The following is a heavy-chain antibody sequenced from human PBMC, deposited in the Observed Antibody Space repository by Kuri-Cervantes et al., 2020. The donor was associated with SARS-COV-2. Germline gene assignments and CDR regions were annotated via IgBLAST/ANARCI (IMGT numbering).Heavy chain of an antibody. CDR2: TYYRSKWYN. D-gene: IGHD6-19*01. J-gene: IGHJ5*02. V-gene: IGHV6-1*01. CDR3: ARAPGLDNWFDP. Sequence: SCAISGDSVSSNSAAWNWIRQSPSRGLEWLGRTYYRSKWYNDYAVSVKSRITINPDTSKNQFSLQLNSVTPEDTAVYYCARAPGLDNWFDPWGQGTLVTVSS. CDR1: GDSVSSNSAA.